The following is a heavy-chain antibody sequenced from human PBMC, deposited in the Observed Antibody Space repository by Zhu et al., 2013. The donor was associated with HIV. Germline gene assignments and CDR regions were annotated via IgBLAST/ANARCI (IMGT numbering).Heavy chain of an antibody. Sequence: QVQLQESGPGLVKPSETLSLTCTVSGGSISSYYWSWIRQPPGKGLEWIGYIYYSGSTNYNPSLKSRVTISVDTSKNQFSLKLSSVTAADTAVYYCARAPWGDYYAFDIWGQGTMVTVSS. CDR2: IYYSGST. D-gene: IGHD4-17*01. CDR3: ARAPWGDYYAFDI. J-gene: IGHJ3*02. V-gene: IGHV4-59*01. CDR1: GGSISSYY.